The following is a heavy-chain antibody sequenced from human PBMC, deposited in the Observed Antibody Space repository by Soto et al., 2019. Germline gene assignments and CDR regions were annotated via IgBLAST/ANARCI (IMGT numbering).Heavy chain of an antibody. CDR1: GYRFNSYW. V-gene: IGHV5-51*01. J-gene: IGHJ4*02. D-gene: IGHD5-12*01. CDR3: ARRMWLGYSADNFDY. CDR2: IYPGDSDT. Sequence: GESLKISCEGSGYRFNSYWIAWVRQMPGKGLEWMGIIYPGDSDTKYSPSFQGQVAISVDRSISAAYLQWNSLKASDTAMYYCARRMWLGYSADNFDYGGQGTQVTVSS.